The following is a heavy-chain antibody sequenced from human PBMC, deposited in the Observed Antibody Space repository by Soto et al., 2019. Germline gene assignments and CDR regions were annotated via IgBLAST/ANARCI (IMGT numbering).Heavy chain of an antibody. D-gene: IGHD6-19*01. Sequence: GGSLRLSCAASGFTFSSYAMHWVRQAPGKGLEWVAVISYDGSNKYYADSVKGRFTISRDNSKNTLYLQMNSLRAEDTAVYYCARALYSSGWSPHFDYWGQGTLVTVSS. V-gene: IGHV3-30-3*01. CDR1: GFTFSSYA. J-gene: IGHJ4*02. CDR3: ARALYSSGWSPHFDY. CDR2: ISYDGSNK.